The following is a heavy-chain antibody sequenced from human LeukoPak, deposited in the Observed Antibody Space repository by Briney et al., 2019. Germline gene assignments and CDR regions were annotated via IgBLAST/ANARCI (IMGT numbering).Heavy chain of an antibody. CDR2: ISGSGGGT. Sequence: GGSLRLSCAASGFTFSSYAVSWVRQAPGKGLEWVSAISGSGGGTYYADSVKGRFTISRDNSKNALHLQMDSLRAEDTAVYYCAKDQSGYCGGDCYSAFDIWGQGTMVTVSS. CDR1: GFTFSSYA. CDR3: AKDQSGYCGGDCYSAFDI. J-gene: IGHJ3*02. V-gene: IGHV3-23*01. D-gene: IGHD2-21*02.